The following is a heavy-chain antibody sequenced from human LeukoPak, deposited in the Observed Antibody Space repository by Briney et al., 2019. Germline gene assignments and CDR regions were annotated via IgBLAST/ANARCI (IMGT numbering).Heavy chain of an antibody. CDR2: MYYRGST. D-gene: IGHD6-13*01. CDR1: GDPIINSYF. V-gene: IGHV4-39*07. J-gene: IGHJ5*02. Sequence: SETLSLTCTVSGDPIINSYFWAWIRQPPGKGLEWIGSMYYRGSTYYNLSLKSRVTISVDTSKNHFSLKLNSVTAADTAVYYCARDPYSSSWKNWFDPWGQGILVTVSS. CDR3: ARDPYSSSWKNWFDP.